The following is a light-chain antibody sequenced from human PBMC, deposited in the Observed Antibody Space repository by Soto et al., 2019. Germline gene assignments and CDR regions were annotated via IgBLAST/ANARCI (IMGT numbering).Light chain of an antibody. CDR2: DVS. Sequence: IVLAQSPGTLSLSPGERATLSCRTSHIIPSSSLAWYQQIPGQPPRLLIYDVSKRAPGIPDRFSGSGSGTDFTLTISRLAPEDFAVYHCQQYDASTYTFGQGTNLEIK. CDR1: HIIPSSS. V-gene: IGKV3-20*01. CDR3: QQYDASTYT. J-gene: IGKJ2*01.